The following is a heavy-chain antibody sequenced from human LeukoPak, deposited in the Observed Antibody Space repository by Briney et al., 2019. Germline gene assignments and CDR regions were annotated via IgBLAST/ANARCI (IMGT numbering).Heavy chain of an antibody. Sequence: SETLSLTCTVSGGSISSYYWSWIRQPPGKGLEWIGYIYYSGSTNYSPSLKSRVTISVDTSKNQFSLELSSVTAADTAVYYCAREKELGGMDVWGKGTTVTVSS. CDR3: AREKELGGMDV. J-gene: IGHJ6*04. CDR2: IYYSGST. V-gene: IGHV4-59*01. D-gene: IGHD1-7*01. CDR1: GGSISSYY.